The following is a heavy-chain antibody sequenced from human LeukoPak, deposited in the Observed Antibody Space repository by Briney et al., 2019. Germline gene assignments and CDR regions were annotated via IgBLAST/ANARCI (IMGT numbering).Heavy chain of an antibody. CDR2: INHSGST. Sequence: PSETLSLTCAVYGGSFSGYYWSWIRQPPGKGLEWIGEINHSGSTNYNPSLKSRVTISVDTSKNQFSLKLSSVTAADMAVYYCASRITMVRGVITSSYYYGMDVWGQGTTVTVSS. V-gene: IGHV4-34*01. D-gene: IGHD3-10*01. CDR3: ASRITMVRGVITSSYYYGMDV. CDR1: GGSFSGYY. J-gene: IGHJ6*02.